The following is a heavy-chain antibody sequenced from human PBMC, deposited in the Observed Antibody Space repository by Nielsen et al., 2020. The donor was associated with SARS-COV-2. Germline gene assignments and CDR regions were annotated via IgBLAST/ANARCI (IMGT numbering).Heavy chain of an antibody. J-gene: IGHJ4*02. Sequence: ASVKVSCKSSGYTFTTNAIHWVRQAPGQWLEWMGWINTGNGNTKYSQRSQGRVTFTRDTSASTAHMELASLNSEDTVIYYCAREAGRGTLSGTERYFDFWGQGPRSPSPQ. D-gene: IGHD1/OR15-1a*01. CDR3: AREAGRGTLSGTERYFDF. V-gene: IGHV1-3*04. CDR1: GYTFTTNA. CDR2: INTGNGNT.